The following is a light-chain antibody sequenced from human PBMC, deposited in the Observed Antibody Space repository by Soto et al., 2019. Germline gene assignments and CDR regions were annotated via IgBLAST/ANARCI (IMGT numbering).Light chain of an antibody. CDR1: KLDYTY. CDR2: QDW. V-gene: IGLV3-1*01. Sequence: SYELTQPPSVSVSPGQTASISCSGDKLDYTYAYWYQQKPGQSPVLVIFQDWKRPSGIPERFSGSNSGNTATLTISGTQAMDEADYYCQAWDSATRVIFGGGTKVTVL. CDR3: QAWDSATRVI. J-gene: IGLJ2*01.